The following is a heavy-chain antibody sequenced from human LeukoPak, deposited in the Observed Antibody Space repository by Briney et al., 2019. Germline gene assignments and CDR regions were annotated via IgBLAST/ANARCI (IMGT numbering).Heavy chain of an antibody. J-gene: IGHJ4*02. D-gene: IGHD3-10*01. V-gene: IGHV3-15*01. CDR2: IKSKTDGGTT. Sequence: GGSLRLSCAASGFTFSNAWMSWVRQAPGKGLEWVGRIKSKTDGGTTDYAAPVKGRFTISRDDSKNTLYLQMNSLKTEDTAVYYCTTDTSGLWFGELLTLRDYWGQGTLVTVSS. CDR3: TTDTSGLWFGELLTLRDY. CDR1: GFTFSNAW.